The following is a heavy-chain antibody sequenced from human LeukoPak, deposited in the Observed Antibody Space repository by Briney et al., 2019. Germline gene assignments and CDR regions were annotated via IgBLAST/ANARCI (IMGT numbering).Heavy chain of an antibody. CDR1: GFTFSSYA. CDR2: ISGSGGST. D-gene: IGHD3-10*01. Sequence: GGSLRLSCAASGFTFSSYAMSWVRQAPGKGLEWVSAISGSGGSTYYADSVKGRFTISRDNSKNTLYLQMNGLRAEDTAVYYCAKSMVRGVILPFDPWGQGTLVTVSS. J-gene: IGHJ5*02. V-gene: IGHV3-23*01. CDR3: AKSMVRGVILPFDP.